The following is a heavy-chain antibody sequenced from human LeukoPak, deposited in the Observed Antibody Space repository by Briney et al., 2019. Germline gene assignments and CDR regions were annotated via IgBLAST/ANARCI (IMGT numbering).Heavy chain of an antibody. D-gene: IGHD3-22*01. CDR3: AGSIAMVITFFDS. J-gene: IGHJ4*02. CDR2: ISHDGSNR. Sequence: GGSLRLSCAASGFTFSGSAIHWVRQAPGKGLEWVAVISHDGSNRYYADSVKGRFTISRDNSNNMINLQINSLTVDDTAIYYCAGSIAMVITFFDSWRPGTLVTVSS. CDR1: GFTFSGSA. V-gene: IGHV3-30*14.